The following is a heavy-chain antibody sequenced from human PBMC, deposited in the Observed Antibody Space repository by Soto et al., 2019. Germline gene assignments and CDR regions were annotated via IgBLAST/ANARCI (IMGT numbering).Heavy chain of an antibody. D-gene: IGHD2-21*02. CDR1: GGSISSYY. CDR2: MYNTGST. Sequence: QVRLQESGPGLVKPSETLSLTCTVSGGSISSYYWSWIRQPPGKGLEWIGYMYNTGSTIYNPSLRGRVPIPADTSTHRFSLNLHSVTAADTAVYSCARGLGGYCGAACYPLDVWGQGTTVTVSS. CDR3: ARGLGGYCGAACYPLDV. J-gene: IGHJ6*02. V-gene: IGHV4-59*01.